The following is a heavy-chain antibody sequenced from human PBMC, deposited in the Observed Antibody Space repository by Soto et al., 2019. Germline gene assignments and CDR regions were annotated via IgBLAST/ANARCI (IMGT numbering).Heavy chain of an antibody. CDR2: MYFRGST. Sequence: QVQLQESGPGLVKPSETLSLTCTVSGDSISGSSWSWIRQPPGKGLEWIAYMYFRGSTNYNPSLNSRVTISVDTSKSQFSLKLSAVTAADTAVDYCARGSGWYFHWGQGTLVTVSS. V-gene: IGHV4-59*01. CDR1: GDSISGSS. CDR3: ARGSGWYFH. D-gene: IGHD6-19*01. J-gene: IGHJ4*02.